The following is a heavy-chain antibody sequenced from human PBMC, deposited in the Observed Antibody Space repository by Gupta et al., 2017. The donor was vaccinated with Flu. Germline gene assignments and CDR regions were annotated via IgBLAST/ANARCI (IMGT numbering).Heavy chain of an antibody. D-gene: IGHD2-15*01. J-gene: IGHJ4*02. V-gene: IGHV1-2*02. CDR2: INPKSGDT. Sequence: IHGVRQAPGQGLEWMGWINPKSGDTNFAQKFEGRVTMTRDTSINTAYMELSRLIFDDTAVYYCARDFVVVLADGDFDLWGQGTLVTVSS. CDR3: ARDFVVVLADGDFDL.